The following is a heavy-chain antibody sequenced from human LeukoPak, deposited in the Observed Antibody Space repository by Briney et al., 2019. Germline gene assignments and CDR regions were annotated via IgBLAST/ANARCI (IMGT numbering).Heavy chain of an antibody. CDR1: GFTFSSYW. Sequence: GGSLRLSCAASGFTFSSYWMSWVRQAPGKGLEWVANIKQDGSEKYYVDSVKGRFTISRDNAKNSLYLQMNSLRAEDTAVYYCAREKVATIRYYYGMDVWGQGTTVTVSS. CDR3: AREKVATIRYYYGMDV. CDR2: IKQDGSEK. J-gene: IGHJ6*02. D-gene: IGHD5-12*01. V-gene: IGHV3-7*01.